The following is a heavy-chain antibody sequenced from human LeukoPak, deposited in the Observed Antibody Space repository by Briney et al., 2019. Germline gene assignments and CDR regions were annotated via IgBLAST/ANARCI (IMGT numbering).Heavy chain of an antibody. J-gene: IGHJ5*02. Sequence: PGRSLRLSCAASGFTFSSYAMHWVRQAPGKGLEWVAVISYDGSNKYYADSVKGRFTISRDNSKNTLYPQMNSLRAEDTAVYYCAREGAARTYYDFWSGYYNWFDPWGQGTLVTVSS. CDR2: ISYDGSNK. D-gene: IGHD3-3*01. V-gene: IGHV3-30*01. CDR3: AREGAARTYYDFWSGYYNWFDP. CDR1: GFTFSSYA.